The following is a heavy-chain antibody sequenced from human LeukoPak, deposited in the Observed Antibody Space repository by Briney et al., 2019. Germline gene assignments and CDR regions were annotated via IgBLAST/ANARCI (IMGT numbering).Heavy chain of an antibody. J-gene: IGHJ6*03. V-gene: IGHV1-2*02. CDR1: GYTFTGYY. CDR2: INPNSGGT. D-gene: IGHD3-3*01. Sequence: ASVKVSCKASGYTFTGYYMHCVRPAPGQGLEWVGWINPNSGGTNSAQKFQGRVTMTRDSSISTAFMELSRLRSDDTAVYYCARASDGRFLEWSRDYYYMDVWGKGTTVTVSS. CDR3: ARASDGRFLEWSRDYYYMDV.